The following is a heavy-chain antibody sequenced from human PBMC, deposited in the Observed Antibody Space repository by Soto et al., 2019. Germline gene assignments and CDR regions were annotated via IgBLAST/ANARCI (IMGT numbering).Heavy chain of an antibody. CDR3: ASSSSWLPFDY. J-gene: IGHJ4*02. V-gene: IGHV4-34*01. Sequence: PSETLSLTCAVYGGSFSGYYWSWIRQPPGKGLEWIGEINHSGSTNYNPSLKSRVTISVDTSKNQFSLKLSSVTAADTAVYYCASSSSWLPFDYWGQGTLVTVSS. CDR1: GGSFSGYY. CDR2: INHSGST. D-gene: IGHD6-13*01.